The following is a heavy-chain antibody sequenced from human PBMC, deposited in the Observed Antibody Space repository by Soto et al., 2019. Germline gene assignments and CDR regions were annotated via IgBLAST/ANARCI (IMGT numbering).Heavy chain of an antibody. V-gene: IGHV1-8*01. D-gene: IGHD3-10*01. Sequence: QVQLVQSGAELKKPGASVKVSCKASGYTFSNYDMNWVRQATGQGPEWIGWVNPNNGDTGYAQKFQGRVTLTTDITTTTAYMEHTSLRSEDTAIYYCAKVARKGSAIDFDYWGQGTLITVSS. CDR2: VNPNNGDT. CDR1: GYTFSNYD. CDR3: AKVARKGSAIDFDY. J-gene: IGHJ4*02.